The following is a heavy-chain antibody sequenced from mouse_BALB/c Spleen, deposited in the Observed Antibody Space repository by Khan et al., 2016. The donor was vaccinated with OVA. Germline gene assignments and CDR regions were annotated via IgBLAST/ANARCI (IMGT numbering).Heavy chain of an antibody. V-gene: IGHV14-3*02. CDR1: GFNIKDTY. J-gene: IGHJ2*01. CDR3: AGMNA. Sequence: MQLEESGAELVKPGASVKLSCTASGFNIKDTYMHWVKQRPEQGLEWIGRIDPANGNTKYDPKFQGKATITADTSSNTAYLQLSSLTSEDTAVYYCAGMNAWGQGTTLTVSS. CDR2: IDPANGNT.